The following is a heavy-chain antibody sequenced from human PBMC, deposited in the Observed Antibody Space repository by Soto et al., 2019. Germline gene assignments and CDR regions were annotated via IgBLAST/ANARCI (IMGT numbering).Heavy chain of an antibody. D-gene: IGHD2-15*01. CDR2: MNPNSGNT. CDR3: ARAVVVAATRGLGY. Sequence: ASVKVSCQASGYTFTSYDINWVRQATGQGLEWMGWMNPNSGNTGYAQKFQGRVTMTRNTSISTAYMELSSLRSEDTAVYYCARAVVVAATRGLGYWGQGTLVTSPQ. V-gene: IGHV1-8*01. J-gene: IGHJ4*02. CDR1: GYTFTSYD.